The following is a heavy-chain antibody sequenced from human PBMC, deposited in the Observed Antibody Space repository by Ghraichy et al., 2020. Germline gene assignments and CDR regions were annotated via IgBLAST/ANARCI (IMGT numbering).Heavy chain of an antibody. J-gene: IGHJ4*02. V-gene: IGHV3-30*03. CDR2: ISSSDGYNK. CDR3: ARADDSYGCHSN. CDR1: GFIFSDFG. D-gene: IGHD4-23*01. Sequence: GGSLRLSCAASGFIFSDFGIHWVRQAPGKGLEWVAVISSSDGYNKYYTDSVKGRFTISRDNSKNTVYLQMSSLRPEDTAVYYCARADDSYGCHSNWGQGTLVTVSS.